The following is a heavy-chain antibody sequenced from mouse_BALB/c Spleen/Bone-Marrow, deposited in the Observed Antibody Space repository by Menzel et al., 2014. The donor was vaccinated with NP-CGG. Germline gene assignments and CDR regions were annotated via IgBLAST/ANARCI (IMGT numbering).Heavy chain of an antibody. D-gene: IGHD4-1*01. CDR3: ARHANWDWFAY. V-gene: IGHV5-2*01. Sequence: EVKLMESGGGLVQPGESLKLSCESNEYEFPSHNMSWVRKTPEKRLELVAAINSDGGSTYYPDTMERRFIISRDNTKXTLYLQMSSLRSEDTALYYCARHANWDWFAYWGQGTLVTVSA. CDR1: EYEFPSHN. CDR2: INSDGGST. J-gene: IGHJ3*01.